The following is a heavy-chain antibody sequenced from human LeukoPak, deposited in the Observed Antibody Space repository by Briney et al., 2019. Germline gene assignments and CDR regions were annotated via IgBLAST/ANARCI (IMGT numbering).Heavy chain of an antibody. D-gene: IGHD3-22*01. J-gene: IGHJ4*02. CDR3: ARDYDSSGPFDY. Sequence: PSETLSLTCTVSGGSISSYYWSWIRQPPGKGLEWIGYIYYSGSTNYNPSLKSRVTISVDTSKNQFSLKLSSVTAADTAVYYCARDYDSSGPFDYWGRGTLVTVSS. CDR2: IYYSGST. CDR1: GGSISSYY. V-gene: IGHV4-59*01.